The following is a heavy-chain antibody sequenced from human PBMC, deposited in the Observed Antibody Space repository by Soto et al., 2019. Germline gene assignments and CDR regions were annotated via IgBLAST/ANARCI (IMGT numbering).Heavy chain of an antibody. V-gene: IGHV3-48*02. CDR1: GITFSGYS. D-gene: IGHD3-10*01. CDR2: ISSSSSTI. J-gene: IGHJ3*02. Sequence: EVQLVESGGGLVQPGGSLRLSCVASGITFSGYSMNWVRQAPGKGLDWVSYISSSSSTIYYADYVKGRFTISRENFKNSVYLQMNSLRDEDTAVYYCARVGILGAFDIWGQGTMVTVSS. CDR3: ARVGILGAFDI.